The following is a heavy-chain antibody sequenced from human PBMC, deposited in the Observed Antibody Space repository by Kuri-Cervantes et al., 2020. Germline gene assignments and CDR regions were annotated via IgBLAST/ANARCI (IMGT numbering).Heavy chain of an antibody. V-gene: IGHV3-7*01. CDR3: ARLYYYDSSGYYYVAPAAFDI. Sequence: GESLKISCAASGFTFSNAWMSWVRQAPGKGLEWVANIKQDGSEKYYVDSVKGRFTISRDNAKNSLYLQMNSLTAEDTAVYYCARLYYYDSSGYYYVAPAAFDIWGQGTMVTVSS. CDR2: IKQDGSEK. J-gene: IGHJ3*02. D-gene: IGHD3-22*01. CDR1: GFTFSNAW.